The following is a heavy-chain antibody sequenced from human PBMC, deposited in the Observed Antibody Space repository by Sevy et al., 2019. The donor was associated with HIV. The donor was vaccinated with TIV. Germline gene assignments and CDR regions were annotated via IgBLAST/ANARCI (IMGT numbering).Heavy chain of an antibody. V-gene: IGHV3-7*01. Sequence: GGSLRLSCGASGFTFSTYWMTWVRQGPGRGLEWVANISPDESEKYTVNSVKGRFTVSRDNAKNSLYLQMHRLRAEDTGVYYCARDLFGSGKDIFNGKPGLDVWGQGTTVTVSS. CDR3: ARDLFGSGKDIFNGKPGLDV. D-gene: IGHD3-9*01. CDR1: GFTFSTYW. CDR2: ISPDESEK. J-gene: IGHJ6*02.